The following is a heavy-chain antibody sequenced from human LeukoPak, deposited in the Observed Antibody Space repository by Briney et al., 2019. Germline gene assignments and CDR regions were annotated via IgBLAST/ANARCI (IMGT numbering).Heavy chain of an antibody. CDR3: ATLRRKRTVDPYYYYGMDV. CDR1: GGSFSGYY. D-gene: IGHD4-23*01. CDR2: INHSGST. J-gene: IGHJ6*02. Sequence: KPSETLSLTCAVYGGSFSGYYWSWIRQPPGKGLEWIGEINHSGSTNYNPSLKSRVTISVDTSKNQFSLKLSSVTAADTAVYYCATLRRKRTVDPYYYYGMDVWGQGTTVTVSS. V-gene: IGHV4-34*01.